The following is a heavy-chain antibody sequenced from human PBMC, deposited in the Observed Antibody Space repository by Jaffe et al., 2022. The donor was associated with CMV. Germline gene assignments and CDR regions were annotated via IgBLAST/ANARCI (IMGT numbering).Heavy chain of an antibody. CDR3: ARDPSYDSSSAQRDNY. D-gene: IGHD3-3*01. CDR2: INTYNGNT. J-gene: IGHJ4*02. V-gene: IGHV1-18*01. CDR1: GYSFNNFG. Sequence: QVQLVQSGAEVVKPGASVQVSCKTSGYSFNNFGITWVRRAPGQGLEWMGWINTYNGNTHFAQKFQGRVTMTTDTSTSTAYLDLRSLRSDDTAIYYCARDPSYDSSSAQRDNYWGQGTLVTVSS.